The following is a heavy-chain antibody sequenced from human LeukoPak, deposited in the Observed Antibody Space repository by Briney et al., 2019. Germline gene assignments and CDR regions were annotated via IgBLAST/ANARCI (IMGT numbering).Heavy chain of an antibody. CDR2: INHSGST. J-gene: IGHJ3*02. D-gene: IGHD6-6*01. V-gene: IGHV4-34*01. CDR1: GGSFSGYY. Sequence: SETLSLTCAVYGGSFSGYYWSWIRQPPGKGLEWIGEINHSGSTNYNPSLKSRVTISVDTSKNQFSLKLSSVTAADTAVYYCARERPNDAFDIWGQGTMVTVSS. CDR3: ARERPNDAFDI.